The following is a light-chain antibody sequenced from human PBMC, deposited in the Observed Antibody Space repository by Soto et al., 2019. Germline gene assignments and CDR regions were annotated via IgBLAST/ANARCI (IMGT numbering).Light chain of an antibody. CDR2: GAS. Sequence: ETVMTQSPGTLSVSPGQRATLACRASQSVSNRYLAWYQQKPGQAPRLLIYGASSRATGVPDRISGSGSGTDFALTINRLEAEDFAVYYCQQYASSPWTFGQGTKVDIK. CDR1: QSVSNRY. CDR3: QQYASSPWT. J-gene: IGKJ1*01. V-gene: IGKV3-20*01.